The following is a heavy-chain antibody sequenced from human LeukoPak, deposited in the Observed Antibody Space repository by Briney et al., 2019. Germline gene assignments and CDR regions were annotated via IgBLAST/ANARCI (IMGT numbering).Heavy chain of an antibody. J-gene: IGHJ4*02. Sequence: GGSLRLSCAASGFTFSGFSMSWVRQSPTKGLEWVANIKQDGSERYYVDSVKGRFTVSRDNAKNSLSLQMNNLRVEDTAVYYCARAGSHWHYVYWGQGTVVTVSS. CDR1: GFTFSGFS. D-gene: IGHD3-10*01. V-gene: IGHV3-7*01. CDR3: ARAGSHWHYVY. CDR2: IKQDGSER.